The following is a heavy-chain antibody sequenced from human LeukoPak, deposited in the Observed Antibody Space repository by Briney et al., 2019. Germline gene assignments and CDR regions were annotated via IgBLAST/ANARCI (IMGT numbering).Heavy chain of an antibody. CDR3: ARADSSGYSIFGY. V-gene: IGHV4-59*01. J-gene: IGHJ4*02. CDR1: GGSISGYS. CDR2: MYYNGGP. D-gene: IGHD3-22*01. Sequence: SETLSLTCTVSGGSISGYSWSWIRQPPGKGLEWIGYMYYNGGPTYNPSLESRVTISAGTSKNRLSLKLTSVTAADTAVYYCARADSSGYSIFGYWGQGTLVTVSS.